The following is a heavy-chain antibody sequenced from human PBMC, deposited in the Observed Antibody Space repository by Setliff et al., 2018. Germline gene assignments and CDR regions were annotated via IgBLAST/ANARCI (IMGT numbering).Heavy chain of an antibody. D-gene: IGHD2-2*01. CDR2: INHSGST. CDR1: GGSFSGYY. J-gene: IGHJ6*03. Sequence: SETLSLTCAVYGGSFSGYYWSWIRQPPGKGLEWIGEINHSGSTNYNPSLKSRVTISVDTSKNQFSLKLSSVTAADTAVYYCARKSRNIVVVPAAAIYYYYYYMDVWGKGTTVTVSS. CDR3: ARKSRNIVVVPAAAIYYYYYYMDV. V-gene: IGHV4-34*01.